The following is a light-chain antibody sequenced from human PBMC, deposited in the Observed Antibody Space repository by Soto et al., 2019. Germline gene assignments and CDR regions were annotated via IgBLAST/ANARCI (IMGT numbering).Light chain of an antibody. CDR2: AAS. Sequence: DIQMTQYPSSLSASVGDRVTITCRASQSISSYLNLYQQKPGKAPKLLIYAASSLQSGVPSRFSGSGPGTDFTLTISSLQPEDFATYYCQQSHSTPQTFGQGTKVDIK. CDR1: QSISSY. V-gene: IGKV1-39*01. CDR3: QQSHSTPQT. J-gene: IGKJ1*01.